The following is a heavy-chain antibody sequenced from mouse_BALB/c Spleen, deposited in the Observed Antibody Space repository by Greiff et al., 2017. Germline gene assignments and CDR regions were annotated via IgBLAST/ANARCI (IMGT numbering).Heavy chain of an antibody. CDR2: ISNGGGST. Sequence: EVKLMESGGGLVQPGGSLKLSCAASGFTFSSYTMSWVRQTPEKRLEWVAYISNGGGSTYYPDTVKGRVTISRDNAKNTLYLQMSSLKSEDTAMYCCSRHGDYSSSPFDYWGQGTTLTVSS. V-gene: IGHV5-12-2*01. CDR3: SRHGDYSSSPFDY. CDR1: GFTFSSYT. J-gene: IGHJ2*01. D-gene: IGHD1-1*01.